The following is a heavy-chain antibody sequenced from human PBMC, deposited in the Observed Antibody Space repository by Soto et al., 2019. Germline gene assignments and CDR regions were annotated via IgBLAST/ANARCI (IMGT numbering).Heavy chain of an antibody. CDR1: GYTFSSYD. CDR2: MNPNSANT. J-gene: IGHJ6*02. D-gene: IGHD3-16*01. CDR3: AREGVRGMDV. V-gene: IGHV1-8*01. Sequence: QVQLVQSGAEVKKPGASVMVSCKASGYTFSSYDINWVRQATGRGLEWMGWMNPNSANTGYAQKFHGRVNMTRNTAKSTAYRELSSLRSEETAVYDSAREGVRGMDVWGQGTTVTVSS.